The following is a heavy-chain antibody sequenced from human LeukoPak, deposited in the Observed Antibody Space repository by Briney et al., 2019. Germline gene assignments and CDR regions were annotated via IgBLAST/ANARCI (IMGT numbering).Heavy chain of an antibody. D-gene: IGHD4-17*01. CDR2: MSGSGGST. CDR1: GFTFSSYA. J-gene: IGHJ4*02. V-gene: IGHV3-23*01. CDR3: VKDHMTTVTFFDY. Sequence: GGSLRLSCAASGFTFSSYAMSWVRQAPGKGLEWASAMSGSGGSTYYADSVKGRFTISRDNSKDTLYLQMSSLRAEDTAVYYCVKDHMTTVTFFDYWGQGTLVTVSS.